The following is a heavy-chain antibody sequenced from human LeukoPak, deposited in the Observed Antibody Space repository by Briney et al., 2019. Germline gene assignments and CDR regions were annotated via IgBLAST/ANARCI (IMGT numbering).Heavy chain of an antibody. Sequence: ASVTVSCKASGGTFSSYAISWVRQAPGQGLEWMGGIIPIFGTANYAQKFQGRVTITADESTSTAYMELSSLRSEDTAVYYCARVWPVGITGTGPFDYWGQGTLVTVSS. J-gene: IGHJ4*02. CDR2: IIPIFGTA. CDR1: GGTFSSYA. V-gene: IGHV1-69*01. CDR3: ARVWPVGITGTGPFDY. D-gene: IGHD1-20*01.